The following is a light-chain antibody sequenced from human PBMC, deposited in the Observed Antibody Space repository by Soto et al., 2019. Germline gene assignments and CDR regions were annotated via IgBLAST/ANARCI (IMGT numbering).Light chain of an antibody. Sequence: EIVLTQSPGTLSLSPGERATLSCRASQSVSNNYLAWYQQKPGQAPRLLIYGASSRATGIPDRFSGSGSGTEFTLTITSLQSEDSAVYYCQQYHSSLWTFGQGTKVDNK. J-gene: IGKJ1*01. CDR3: QQYHSSLWT. V-gene: IGKV3-20*01. CDR1: QSVSNNY. CDR2: GAS.